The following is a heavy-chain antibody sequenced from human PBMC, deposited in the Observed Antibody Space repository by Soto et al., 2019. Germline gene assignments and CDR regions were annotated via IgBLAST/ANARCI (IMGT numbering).Heavy chain of an antibody. V-gene: IGHV4-39*01. J-gene: IGHJ4*02. CDR2: IHYRGST. CDR3: ARLATTVSTPNY. D-gene: IGHD4-17*01. Sequence: SETLSLTCTVSGGSISSVDSYYWAWIRQPPGKGLEWIATIHYRGSTYYATSLKSRVTISIDTSKNQFSLMLASVTATDTAFYYCARLATTVSTPNYWGQGTLVTVSS. CDR1: GGSISSVDSYY.